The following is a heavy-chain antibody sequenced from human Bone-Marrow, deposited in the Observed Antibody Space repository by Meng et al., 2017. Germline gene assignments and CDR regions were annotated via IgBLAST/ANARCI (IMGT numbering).Heavy chain of an antibody. D-gene: IGHD1-26*01. CDR3: ARDDVGATAVDY. J-gene: IGHJ4*02. V-gene: IGHV3-7*01. CDR2: INQDGSDK. Sequence: GGSLRLSCAASGFTFSSYWMSWVRQAPGKGVEWVANINQDGSDKYYAGSVKGRFTISRDNAKNSLYVQMNSLGAEDTAVYYCARDDVGATAVDYWGQGTLVTVSS. CDR1: GFTFSSYW.